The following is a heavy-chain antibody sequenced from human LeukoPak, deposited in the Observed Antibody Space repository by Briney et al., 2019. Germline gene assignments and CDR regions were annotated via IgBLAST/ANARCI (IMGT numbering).Heavy chain of an antibody. Sequence: YPGGSLRLSCAASGFTFSSYAMSWVRQAPGKGLEWVSGISDSGGNTYYADSVKGRFTISRDNSKNTLYLQMNSLRAEDTAVYYCAKRIVGVPYAFDVWGQGTMVTVSS. CDR3: AKRIVGVPYAFDV. CDR1: GFTFSSYA. J-gene: IGHJ3*01. V-gene: IGHV3-23*01. CDR2: ISDSGGNT. D-gene: IGHD1-26*01.